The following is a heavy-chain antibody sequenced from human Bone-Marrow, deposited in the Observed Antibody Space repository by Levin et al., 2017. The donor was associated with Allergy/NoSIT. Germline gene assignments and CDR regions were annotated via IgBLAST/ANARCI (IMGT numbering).Heavy chain of an antibody. Sequence: SETLSLTCLVSGASLSNHYWSWVRQPPGKALEWIGYIFDTGRPNYNPSLEGRVSISGDSSKNQFSLRLKSVTAADTAVYYFARHFPEGIAAYPYKMFDPWGQGTLVTVSS. CDR3: ARHFPEGIAAYPYKMFDP. CDR2: IFDTGRP. V-gene: IGHV4-59*08. D-gene: IGHD6-13*01. CDR1: GASLSNHY. J-gene: IGHJ5*02.